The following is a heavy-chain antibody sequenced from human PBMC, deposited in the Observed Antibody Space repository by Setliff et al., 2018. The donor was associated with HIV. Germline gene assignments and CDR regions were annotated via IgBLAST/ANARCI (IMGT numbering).Heavy chain of an antibody. D-gene: IGHD4-17*01. CDR2: ISSDGSDK. Sequence: GGSLRLSCAASGFAFRNYIFHWVRQAPGKGLEWVAIISSDGSDKNYADSVKGRFTISRDNAKNSLFLQMNSLRAEDTALYYCAREIRAGDYPPYNYYFYMDVWGKGTTVTVSS. J-gene: IGHJ6*03. V-gene: IGHV3-30*07. CDR3: AREIRAGDYPPYNYYFYMDV. CDR1: GFAFRNYI.